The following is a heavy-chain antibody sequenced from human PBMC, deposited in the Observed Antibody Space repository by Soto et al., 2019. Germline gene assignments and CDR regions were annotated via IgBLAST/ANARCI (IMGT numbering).Heavy chain of an antibody. V-gene: IGHV1-18*01. J-gene: IGHJ6*02. D-gene: IGHD2-15*01. Sequence: QVQLVQSGAEVKKPGASVKVSCKASGYSFTTYGIAWVRQAPGQGLEWMGWISTYNGDTDYAQNLQGRVIMTTDTSTTTAYMELRCLRSDDTAVYYCAREGSRPYYYYGMDVWGQGTTVSVSS. CDR2: ISTYNGDT. CDR1: GYSFTTYG. CDR3: AREGSRPYYYYGMDV.